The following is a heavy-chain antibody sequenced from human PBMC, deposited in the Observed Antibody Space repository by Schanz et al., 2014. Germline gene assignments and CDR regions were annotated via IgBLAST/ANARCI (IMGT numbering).Heavy chain of an antibody. Sequence: QVQLVQSGAEVKKPGASVRVSCKASGYTFTGYYMNWVRQAPGQGLEWMGCINPNSGGTDYAQKFQGRVTMTSDTSISTAYMVLSRLRSDDTAIYYCASDFWSGYSHYYYGLDVWGQGTTVTVSS. CDR2: INPNSGGT. D-gene: IGHD3-3*01. CDR1: GYTFTGYY. V-gene: IGHV1-2*02. CDR3: ASDFWSGYSHYYYGLDV. J-gene: IGHJ6*02.